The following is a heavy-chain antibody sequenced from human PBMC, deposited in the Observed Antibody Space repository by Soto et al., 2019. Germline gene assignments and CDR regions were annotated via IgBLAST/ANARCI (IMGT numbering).Heavy chain of an antibody. V-gene: IGHV3-15*01. CDR1: GFTFSNAW. CDR2: IKSKTDGGTT. J-gene: IGHJ4*02. CDR3: TTGPQTQKYCSGGSCLDY. Sequence: GGSLRLSCAASGFTFSNAWMSWVRQAPGKGLEWVGRIKSKTDGGTTDYAAPVKGRFTISRDDSKNTLYLQMNSLKTEDTAVYYCTTGPQTQKYCSGGSCLDYWGQGTLVTVSS. D-gene: IGHD2-15*01.